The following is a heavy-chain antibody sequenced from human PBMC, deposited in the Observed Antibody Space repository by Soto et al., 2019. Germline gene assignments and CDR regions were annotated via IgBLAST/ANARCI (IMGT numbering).Heavy chain of an antibody. Sequence: GGSLRLSCEVSRFTFADYAMNWVRRAPGKGLEWVSSISNIGSRINYADSVKGRFTISIDNAKNTVYLQMNSLRAGDTAVYYWLKEGLVGTQGPWNYCDYWGQGTLFPGST. V-gene: IGHV3-23*01. D-gene: IGHD1-26*01. CDR3: LKEGLVGTQGPWNYCDY. CDR2: ISNIGSRI. CDR1: RFTFADYA. J-gene: IGHJ4*02.